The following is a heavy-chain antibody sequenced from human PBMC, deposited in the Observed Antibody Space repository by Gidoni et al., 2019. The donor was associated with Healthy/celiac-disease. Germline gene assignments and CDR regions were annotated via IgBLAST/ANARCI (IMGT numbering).Heavy chain of an antibody. CDR2: IIPIFGTA. CDR1: GGTFSSYA. CDR3: ARSRDIVATIDYYYYMDV. D-gene: IGHD5-12*01. V-gene: IGHV1-69*01. J-gene: IGHJ6*03. Sequence: QVQLVQSGAEVKKPGSSVKVSCKASGGTFSSYAISWVRQAPGQGLEWMGGIIPIFGTANYAQKFQGRVTITADESTSTAYMELSSLRSEDTAVYYCARSRDIVATIDYYYYMDVWGKGTTVTVSS.